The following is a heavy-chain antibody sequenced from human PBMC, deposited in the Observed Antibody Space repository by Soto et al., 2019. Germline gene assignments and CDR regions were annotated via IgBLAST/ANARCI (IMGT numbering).Heavy chain of an antibody. CDR2: INPNSGGT. CDR3: AREELPIYYYGMDV. V-gene: IGHV1-2*02. CDR1: GYIFTGYH. Sequence: VQLVQSGVEVKKPGASVKVSCKASGYIFTGYHMHWVPQAPGQGLEWMGWINPNSGGTKYEQKFQGRVTMTRDTSNSTAYMELSSMRYDDTAVYYCAREELPIYYYGMDVWGQRTTVTVSS. J-gene: IGHJ6*02. D-gene: IGHD1-7*01.